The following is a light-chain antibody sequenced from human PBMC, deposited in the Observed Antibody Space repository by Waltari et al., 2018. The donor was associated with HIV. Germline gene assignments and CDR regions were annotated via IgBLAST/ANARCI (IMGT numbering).Light chain of an antibody. J-gene: IGLJ3*02. V-gene: IGLV1-51*01. CDR2: DTS. CDR3: AAWDSSLSVAV. CDR1: SFNIGNNY. Sequence: QSVLTQPPSVSAAPGQKVTIPCSGGSFNIGNNYVSWYQQVPGTAPKLLIYDTSNRPSAIPDRFSGAKSATSATLVIDGLQTGDEADYYCAAWDSSLSVAVFGGGTQVTVL.